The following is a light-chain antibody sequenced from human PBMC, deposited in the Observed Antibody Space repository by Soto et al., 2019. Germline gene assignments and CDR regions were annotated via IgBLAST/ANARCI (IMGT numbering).Light chain of an antibody. CDR3: QQYNSYPLT. CDR1: QSISSL. Sequence: DIQMTQSPSTLSASVGDRVTITCRASQSISSLLAWYQQKPGRGPTLLIYKASTLESGVPSRFSGSTSGTEFTLTISSLQPDDSATYYCQQYNSYPLTFGQGTQLEIK. V-gene: IGKV1-5*03. J-gene: IGKJ5*01. CDR2: KAS.